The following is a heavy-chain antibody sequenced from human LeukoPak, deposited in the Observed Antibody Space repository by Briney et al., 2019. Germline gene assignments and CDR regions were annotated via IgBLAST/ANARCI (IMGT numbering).Heavy chain of an antibody. CDR1: GFTFTNFG. V-gene: IGHV1-18*01. CDR2: IHTYKGDT. Sequence: ASVTVSCKTSGFTFTNFGFTWVRQAPGQGLEWLGWIHTYKGDTEYAQKLQGRVTISTDTSTSTTYMELRSLKSDDTAIYYCARVNDFWSVPSGYFDPWGQGTLVTVSS. J-gene: IGHJ5*02. D-gene: IGHD3-3*01. CDR3: ARVNDFWSVPSGYFDP.